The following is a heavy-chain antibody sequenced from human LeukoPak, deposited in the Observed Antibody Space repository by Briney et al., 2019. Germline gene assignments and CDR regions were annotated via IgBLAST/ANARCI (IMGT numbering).Heavy chain of an antibody. V-gene: IGHV3-30-3*01. Sequence: GGSLRLSCAASGFTFSSYSMNWVRQAPGKGLEWVAVISYDGSNKYYADSVKGRFTISRDNSKNTLYLQMNSLRAEDTAVYYCARDPDYGGNDWYFDLWGRGTLVTVSS. CDR3: ARDPDYGGNDWYFDL. CDR1: GFTFSSYS. CDR2: ISYDGSNK. J-gene: IGHJ2*01. D-gene: IGHD4-23*01.